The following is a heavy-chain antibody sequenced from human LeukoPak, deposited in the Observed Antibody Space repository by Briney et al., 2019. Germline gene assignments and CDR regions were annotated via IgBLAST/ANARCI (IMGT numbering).Heavy chain of an antibody. CDR1: GYTLSDLN. CDR2: YDPEDGET. J-gene: IGHJ4*02. Sequence: ASVKVSCKVSGYTLSDLNMHWVRQAPGKGLEWMGGYDPEDGETIFAQRFQGRVTMTEDTSADIAYMELSSLRSDDTAVFYWATEPNWGSGTGAWGQGTLVTVSS. CDR3: ATEPNWGSGTGA. D-gene: IGHD3-16*01. V-gene: IGHV1-24*01.